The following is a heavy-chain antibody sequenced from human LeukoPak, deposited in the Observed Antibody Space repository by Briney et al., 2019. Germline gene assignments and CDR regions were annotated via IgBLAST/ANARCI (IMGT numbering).Heavy chain of an antibody. J-gene: IGHJ4*02. D-gene: IGHD4-17*01. V-gene: IGHV3-49*04. CDR3: TRDKDYGDYDLDY. Sequence: GGSLRLSCTASGFTFGDYAMSWVRQAPGKGLEWVGFIRSKAYGGTTEYAASVKGRFTISRDDSKSIAYLQMNSLKTEDTAVYYCTRDKDYGDYDLDYWGQGTLVTVSS. CDR1: GFTFGDYA. CDR2: IRSKAYGGTT.